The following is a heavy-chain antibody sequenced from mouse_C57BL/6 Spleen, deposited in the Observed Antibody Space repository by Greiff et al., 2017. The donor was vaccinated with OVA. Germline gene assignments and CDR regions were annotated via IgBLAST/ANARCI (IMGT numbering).Heavy chain of an antibody. CDR1: GFSLTSYG. Sequence: QVQLKQSGPGLVQPSQSLSITCTVSGFSLTSYGVHWVRQSPGKGLEWLGVIWSGGSTDYNAAFISRLSISKDNSKSKVFFKMNSLQADDTAIYYCARNWAGDWYFDVWGTGTTVTVSS. V-gene: IGHV2-2*01. CDR2: IWSGGST. J-gene: IGHJ1*03. CDR3: ARNWAGDWYFDV.